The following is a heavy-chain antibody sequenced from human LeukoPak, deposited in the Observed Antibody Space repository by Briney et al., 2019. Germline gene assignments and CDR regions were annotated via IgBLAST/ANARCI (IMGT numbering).Heavy chain of an antibody. D-gene: IGHD3-3*01. V-gene: IGHV1-8*01. Sequence: ASVKVSCKASGYTFTSYDISWVRQATGQGLEWMGWMNPNSGNTGYAQKFQGRVTMTRNTSISTAYMELSSLRSEDTAVYYCARGGGITIFGVVIINAFDIWGQGTMVTVSS. CDR3: ARGGGITIFGVVIINAFDI. CDR1: GYTFTSYD. J-gene: IGHJ3*02. CDR2: MNPNSGNT.